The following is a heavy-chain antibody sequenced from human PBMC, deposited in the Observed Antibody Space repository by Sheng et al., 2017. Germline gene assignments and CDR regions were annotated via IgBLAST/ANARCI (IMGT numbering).Heavy chain of an antibody. J-gene: IGHJ4*02. CDR1: GFIFNKYA. V-gene: IGHV3-30*01. CDR2: ISYDGTKQ. Sequence: QVQLVQSGEAWSSWRSLRLSCAASGFIFNKYALHWVRQAPGKGLEWVTMISYDGTKQFYADSVKGRFTVSRDNSKNTLYLQMNSLRVEDTSVYYCAKDAGTWHGDYWGQGALVTVSS. D-gene: IGHD2-15*01. CDR3: AKDAGTWHGDY.